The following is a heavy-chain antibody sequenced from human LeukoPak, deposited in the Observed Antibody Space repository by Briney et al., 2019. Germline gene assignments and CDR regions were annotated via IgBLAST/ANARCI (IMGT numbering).Heavy chain of an antibody. CDR3: ARDNKGFGTVFGY. CDR2: IYSSGST. D-gene: IGHD3-10*01. CDR1: GGSISSYY. J-gene: IGHJ4*02. Sequence: SETLSLTCTVSGGSISSYYWSWIRQPAGKGLEWIGRIYSSGSTDYNPSLKSRVTMSVDTSKNKFSLKLSSVTAADTAVYYCARDNKGFGTVFGYWGQGTLVTVSS. V-gene: IGHV4-4*07.